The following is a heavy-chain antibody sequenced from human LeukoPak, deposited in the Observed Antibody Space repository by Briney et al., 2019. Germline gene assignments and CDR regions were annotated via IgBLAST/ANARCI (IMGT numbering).Heavy chain of an antibody. CDR3: AKGEGGYCSSTSCSTYFDY. CDR1: GFTFSNYN. CDR2: ITSRSSSI. V-gene: IGHV3-48*01. D-gene: IGHD2-2*01. Sequence: PGGSLRLSCAASGFTFSNYNMNWVRQAPGKGLEWVSYITSRSSSIYYADSVKGRFTISRDNSKNTLYLQMNSLRAEDTAVYYCAKGEGGYCSSTSCSTYFDYWGQGTLVTVSS. J-gene: IGHJ4*02.